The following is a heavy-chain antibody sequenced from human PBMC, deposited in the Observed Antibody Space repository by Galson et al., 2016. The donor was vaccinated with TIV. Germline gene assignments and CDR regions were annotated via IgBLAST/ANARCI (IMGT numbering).Heavy chain of an antibody. CDR3: ARGTEVGATAYWYFDL. CDR2: IIPILGIA. Sequence: SVKVSCKASGSTFSNYAISWVRQAPGQGLEWMGRIIPILGIANYAEKIQGRATITADKSTSTAYMELSSLRSDDTAVYYCARGTEVGATAYWYFDLWGRGTLVTVSS. J-gene: IGHJ2*01. D-gene: IGHD1-26*01. V-gene: IGHV1-69*04. CDR1: GSTFSNYA.